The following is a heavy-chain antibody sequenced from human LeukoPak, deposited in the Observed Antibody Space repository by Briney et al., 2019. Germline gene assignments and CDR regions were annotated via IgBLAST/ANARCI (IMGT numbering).Heavy chain of an antibody. Sequence: GGSLRLSCAASGFTFSNAWMSWVRQAPGKGLEWVGRIKSKTDGGTTDYAAPVKGRFTISRDDSKNTLYLQMNSLKTEDTAVYYCTTGRLVTTGGDAFDIWGQGTMVTVSS. D-gene: IGHD4-11*01. V-gene: IGHV3-15*01. J-gene: IGHJ3*02. CDR3: TTGRLVTTGGDAFDI. CDR2: IKSKTDGGTT. CDR1: GFTFSNAW.